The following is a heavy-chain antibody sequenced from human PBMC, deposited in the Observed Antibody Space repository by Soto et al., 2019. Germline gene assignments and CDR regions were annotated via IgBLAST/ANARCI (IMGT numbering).Heavy chain of an antibody. J-gene: IGHJ3*02. CDR1: GFTFSSYA. CDR2: ISGSGGST. Sequence: GGSLRLSCAASGFTFSSYAMSWVRQAPGKGLEWVSAISGSGGSTYYADSVKGRFTISRDNSKNTLYLQMNSLRAEDTAVYYCAKDLPVSVDPDGAFDIWGQGTMVTVS. V-gene: IGHV3-23*01. D-gene: IGHD5-12*01. CDR3: AKDLPVSVDPDGAFDI.